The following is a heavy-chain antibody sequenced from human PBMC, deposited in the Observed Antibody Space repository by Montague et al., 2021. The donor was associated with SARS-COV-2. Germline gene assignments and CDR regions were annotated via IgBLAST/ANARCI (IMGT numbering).Heavy chain of an antibody. D-gene: IGHD3-10*02. Sequence: SETLSLTCTVSGFSIGSGDYWGWIRQPPGKGLEWIGSIYHSGTTYYNPSLQSRLTMSIDTSTNQFSLRLTSVTAADTAVFFCVREKAGGLRNVIDIWGQGTTVTVSS. CDR1: GFSIGSGDY. J-gene: IGHJ3*02. CDR2: IYHSGTT. CDR3: VREKAGGLRNVIDI. V-gene: IGHV4-38-2*02.